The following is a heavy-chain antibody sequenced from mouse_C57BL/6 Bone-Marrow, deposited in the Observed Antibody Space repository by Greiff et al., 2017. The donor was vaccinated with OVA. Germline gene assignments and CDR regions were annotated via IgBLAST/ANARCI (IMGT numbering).Heavy chain of an antibody. CDR2: IYPGGGYT. Sequence: VQLQQSGAELVRPGTSVKMSCKASGYTFTNYWIGWAKQRPGHGLEWIGDIYPGGGYTNYNEKFKGKATLTVDTSSSTAYMQLSSLTSEDSAVYFCARAYYYGSSYRSYWYFDVWGTGTTVTVSS. J-gene: IGHJ1*03. CDR3: ARAYYYGSSYRSYWYFDV. V-gene: IGHV1-63*01. D-gene: IGHD1-1*01. CDR1: GYTFTNYW.